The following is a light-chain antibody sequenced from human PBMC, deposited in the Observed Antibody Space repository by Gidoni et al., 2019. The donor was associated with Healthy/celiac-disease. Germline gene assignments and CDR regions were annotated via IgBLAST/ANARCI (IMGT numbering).Light chain of an antibody. Sequence: SCRASQSVSSNLAWYQQKPGQAPRLLIYGASTRATGIPARFSGSGSGTEFTLTISSLQSEDFAVYYCQQDNNRPRYTFGQGTKLEIK. V-gene: IGKV3-15*01. CDR3: QQDNNRPRYT. CDR2: GAS. CDR1: QSVSSN. J-gene: IGKJ2*01.